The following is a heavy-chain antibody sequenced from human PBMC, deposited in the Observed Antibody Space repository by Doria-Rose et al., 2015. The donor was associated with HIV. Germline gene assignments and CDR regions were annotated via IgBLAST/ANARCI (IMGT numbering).Heavy chain of an antibody. Sequence: QVQLVESGPGLVEPSQTLSLTCTVSGGSISSGSYYWSWIRQPAGKGLEWIGHIYTSGSTNYNPSLKSRVTISVDTSKNQFSLKLRSVTAADTAVYYCARVGFTGSAEYFQHWGQGTLVTISS. J-gene: IGHJ1*01. CDR3: ARVGFTGSAEYFQH. CDR1: GGSISSGSYY. CDR2: IYTSGST. V-gene: IGHV4-61*02. D-gene: IGHD1-26*01.